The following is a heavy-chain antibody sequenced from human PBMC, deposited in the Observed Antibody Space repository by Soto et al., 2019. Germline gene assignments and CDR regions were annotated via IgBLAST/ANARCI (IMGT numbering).Heavy chain of an antibody. J-gene: IGHJ6*03. D-gene: IGHD3-10*01. CDR3: AKKPSGAYYYYYYMDV. V-gene: IGHV3-23*01. CDR1: GFTFSSYA. CDR2: ISGSGGST. Sequence: PGGSLRLSCAASGFTFSSYAMSWVRQAPGKGLEWVSAISGSGGSTYYADSVKGRFTISRDNSKNTLYLQMNSLRAEDTAVHYCAKKPSGAYYYYYYMDVWGKGTTVTVSS.